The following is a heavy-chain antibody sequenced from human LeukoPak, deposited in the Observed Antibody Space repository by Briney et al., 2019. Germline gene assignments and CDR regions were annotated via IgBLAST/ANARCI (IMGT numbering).Heavy chain of an antibody. J-gene: IGHJ3*02. Sequence: SETLSLTCAVSGGSISSGGYSWSWIRQPPGKGLEWIGYIYHSGSTYHNPSLKSRVTISVDRSKNQFSLKLSSVTAADTAVYYCARSPPSGAFDIWGQGTMVTVSS. CDR2: IYHSGST. V-gene: IGHV4-30-2*01. CDR1: GGSISSGGYS. D-gene: IGHD3-10*01. CDR3: ARSPPSGAFDI.